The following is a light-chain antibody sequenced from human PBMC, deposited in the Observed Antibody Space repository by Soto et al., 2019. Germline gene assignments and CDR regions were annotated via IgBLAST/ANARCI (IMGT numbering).Light chain of an antibody. CDR2: GAS. J-gene: IGKJ1*01. V-gene: IGKV3-15*01. CDR1: QSVGSN. Sequence: EVVLTPSPATLSVSPGEIATLCFSASQSVGSNLALYQQKPGQAPRLLISGASSSATAIPARFSGSGSETEFTLTISSLQSEDSAVYYCQQYNNWPRTFGQGTKVDIK. CDR3: QQYNNWPRT.